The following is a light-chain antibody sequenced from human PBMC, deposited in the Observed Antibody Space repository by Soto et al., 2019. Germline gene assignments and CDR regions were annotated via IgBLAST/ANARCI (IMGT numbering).Light chain of an antibody. CDR3: QQYGDSPIT. CDR1: QSVSID. CDR2: GAS. Sequence: EIVMTQSPATLSVSPGERATLSCRASQSVSIDLAWYQQTPGQAPRLLIYGASSRATGVPDRFSGNGSGKDFTLTITRLEPEDFALYYCQQYGDSPITFGQGTRLEIK. V-gene: IGKV3-20*01. J-gene: IGKJ5*01.